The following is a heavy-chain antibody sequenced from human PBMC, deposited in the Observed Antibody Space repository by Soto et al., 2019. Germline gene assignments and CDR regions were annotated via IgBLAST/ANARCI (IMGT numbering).Heavy chain of an antibody. D-gene: IGHD3-16*01. CDR1: GFTFSSYA. Sequence: LRLSCAASGFTFSSYAISWVRQAPGKGLEWVSAISGSGGSTYYADSVKGRFTISRDNSKNTLYLQMNSLRAEDTAVYYCAKGPVRPTRGDYWGQGTLVTVSS. CDR2: ISGSGGST. J-gene: IGHJ4*02. CDR3: AKGPVRPTRGDY. V-gene: IGHV3-23*01.